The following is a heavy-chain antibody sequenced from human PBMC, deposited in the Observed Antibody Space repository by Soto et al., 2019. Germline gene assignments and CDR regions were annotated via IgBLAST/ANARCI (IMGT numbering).Heavy chain of an antibody. CDR3: ARDRSHYLWGSYRSFDY. J-gene: IGHJ4*02. D-gene: IGHD3-16*02. CDR1: GGSISGYY. V-gene: IGHV4-4*07. Sequence: SETLSLTCTVSGGSISGYYWSWIRQPAGNGLEWIGRIYSSGSTNYNPSLKSRITMSVDTSKNQFSLKLSSVTAADTAVYYCARDRSHYLWGSYRSFDYWGQGTLVTVSS. CDR2: IYSSGST.